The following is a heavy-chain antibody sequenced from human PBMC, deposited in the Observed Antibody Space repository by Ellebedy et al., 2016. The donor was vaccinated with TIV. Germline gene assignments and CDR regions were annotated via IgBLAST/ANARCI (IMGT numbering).Heavy chain of an antibody. J-gene: IGHJ6*02. Sequence: AASVTVSCKASGYTFSGYHIHWMRQAPGQGLEWMGWINPDSGGTNYAQRFQGRVTMTRDTSISTAYMELSRLRSDDTAVYYRAVIRGAAYYYGMDVWGQGTTVTVSS. V-gene: IGHV1-2*02. D-gene: IGHD3-10*01. CDR3: AVIRGAAYYYGMDV. CDR1: GYTFSGYH. CDR2: INPDSGGT.